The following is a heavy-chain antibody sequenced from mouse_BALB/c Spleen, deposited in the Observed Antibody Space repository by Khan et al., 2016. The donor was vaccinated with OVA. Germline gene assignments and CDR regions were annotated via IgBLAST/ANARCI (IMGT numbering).Heavy chain of an antibody. V-gene: IGHV1-34*01. D-gene: IGHD3-3*01. J-gene: IGHJ3*01. CDR1: GYSFTTYY. CDR2: IDPFNGGN. Sequence: VQLKQSGPELMKPGASVKISCKASGYSFTTYYMHWVKQSHGKSLEWIGYIDPFNGGNDYNQKFKGKATLTVDKSSSTAYMHLSSLTSGDSAVYYCARGTFDYWGQGTLVTVSA. CDR3: ARGTFDY.